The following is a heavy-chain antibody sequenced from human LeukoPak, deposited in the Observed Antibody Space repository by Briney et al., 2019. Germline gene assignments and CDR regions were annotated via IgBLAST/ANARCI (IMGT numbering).Heavy chain of an antibody. CDR3: ATNPHYYDSSGYYMGFAFDI. V-gene: IGHV1-8*01. CDR2: MNPNSGNT. J-gene: IGHJ3*02. Sequence: ASVKVSCKASGYTFTSYDINWVRQATGQGLEWMGWMNPNSGNTGYAQKFQGRVTITTDESTSTAYMELSSLRSEDTAVYYCATNPHYYDSSGYYMGFAFDIWGQGTMVTVSS. D-gene: IGHD3-22*01. CDR1: GYTFTSYD.